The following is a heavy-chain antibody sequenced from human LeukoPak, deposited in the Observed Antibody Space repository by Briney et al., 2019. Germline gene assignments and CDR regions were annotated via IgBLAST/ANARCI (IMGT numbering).Heavy chain of an antibody. CDR2: IYNSGSS. V-gene: IGHV4-59*01. Sequence: KPSETLSLTCTVPGGSISNYYWSWIRQPPEKGLEWIGYIYNSGSSNYNPSLKSRVTISVDTSKSQFSLKLSSVTAADTAVYYCARRTGYYDGFDYWGQGTLVTVSS. CDR3: ARRTGYYDGFDY. CDR1: GGSISNYY. D-gene: IGHD3/OR15-3a*01. J-gene: IGHJ4*02.